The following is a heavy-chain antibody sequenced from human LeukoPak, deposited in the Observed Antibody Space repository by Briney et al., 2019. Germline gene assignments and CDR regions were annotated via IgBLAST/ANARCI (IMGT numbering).Heavy chain of an antibody. Sequence: PGGSLRLSCAASGSTFSAYSMNWVRQAPGKGLEWVSSISSRSSYIYYADSVKGRFTISRDDAKNSLYLQINSLRAEDTAVYYCARVLAAAGTLHFDYWGQGALVTVSS. CDR1: GSTFSAYS. J-gene: IGHJ4*02. D-gene: IGHD6-13*01. CDR3: ARVLAAAGTLHFDY. CDR2: ISSRSSYI. V-gene: IGHV3-21*01.